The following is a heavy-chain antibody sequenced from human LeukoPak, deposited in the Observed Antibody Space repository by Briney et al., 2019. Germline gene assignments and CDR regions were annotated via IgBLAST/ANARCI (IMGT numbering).Heavy chain of an antibody. J-gene: IGHJ6*03. V-gene: IGHV4-59*01. CDR3: ARTTEGYCSGGSCYYYYYYMDV. Sequence: SETLSLTCTVSGYSISSPYYWSWIRQPPGKGLEWIGYIHYSGSTSYNPSLKSRVTISVDTSKNQFSLKLRFVTPADTAVYYCARTTEGYCSGGSCYYYYYYMDVWGKGTTVTVSS. D-gene: IGHD2-15*01. CDR1: GYSISSPYY. CDR2: IHYSGST.